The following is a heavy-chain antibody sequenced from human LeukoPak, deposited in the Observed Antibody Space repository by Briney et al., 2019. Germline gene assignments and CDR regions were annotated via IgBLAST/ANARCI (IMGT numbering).Heavy chain of an antibody. CDR2: IWYDGSNK. J-gene: IGHJ4*02. D-gene: IGHD6-13*01. CDR3: ASLWGSIAAAGIN. CDR1: GFTFSSYG. Sequence: PGGSLRLSCAASGFTFSSYGMHWVRQAPGKGLEWVAVIWYDGSNKYYADSVKGRFTISRDNSKNTLYLQMNSLRAEDTAVYYCASLWGSIAAAGINWGQGTLVTASS. V-gene: IGHV3-33*01.